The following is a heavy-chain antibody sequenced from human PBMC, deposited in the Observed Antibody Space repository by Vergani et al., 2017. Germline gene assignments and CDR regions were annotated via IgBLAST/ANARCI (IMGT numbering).Heavy chain of an antibody. CDR3: ARGDFWSGPTLH. V-gene: IGHV4-61*02. CDR1: GGSISSGSYY. D-gene: IGHD3-3*01. CDR2: IYTSGST. J-gene: IGHJ4*02. Sequence: QVQLQESGPGLVKPSQTLSLTCTVSGGSISSGSYYWSWIRQPAGKGLEWIGRIYTSGSTTYNPSLKRRVTISVDTSKNQFSLKLSSVTAADTAVYYCARGDFWSGPTLHWGQGTLVTVSS.